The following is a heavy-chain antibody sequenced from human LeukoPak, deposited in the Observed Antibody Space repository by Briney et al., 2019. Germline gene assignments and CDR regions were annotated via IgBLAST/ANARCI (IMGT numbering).Heavy chain of an antibody. D-gene: IGHD6-19*01. CDR1: GYSCSSYW. CDR2: IDPSDSYT. V-gene: IGHV5-10-1*01. Sequence: GESLRISCKGSGYSCSSYWISWVRQMPGKGLEWVGRIDPSDSYTNYSPSFQGHVTISADKSISTAYLQWSSLKASDTAMYYCARHRYSCGCTDYFDYWGQGTLVTVSS. J-gene: IGHJ4*02. CDR3: ARHRYSCGCTDYFDY.